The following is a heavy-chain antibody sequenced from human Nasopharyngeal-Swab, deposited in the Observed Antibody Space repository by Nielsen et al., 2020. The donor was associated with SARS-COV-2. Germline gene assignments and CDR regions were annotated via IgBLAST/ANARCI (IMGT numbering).Heavy chain of an antibody. CDR3: IVSSIAARGPYYFDY. D-gene: IGHD6-6*01. J-gene: IGHJ4*02. Sequence: GGSMTLSCAASGFTFSSYAMHWVRQAPGKGLEWVAVISYDGSNKYYADSVKGRFTISRDNSKNTLYLQMNSLRAEDTAVYYCIVSSIAARGPYYFDYWGQGTLVTVSS. V-gene: IGHV3-30*04. CDR1: GFTFSSYA. CDR2: ISYDGSNK.